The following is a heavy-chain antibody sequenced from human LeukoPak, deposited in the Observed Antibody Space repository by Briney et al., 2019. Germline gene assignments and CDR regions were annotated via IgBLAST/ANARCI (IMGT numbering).Heavy chain of an antibody. J-gene: IGHJ6*02. V-gene: IGHV3-74*01. CDR1: GFNLRTYW. CDR3: TRDPGYYYYGMDV. CDR2: INGEGSRI. Sequence: GGSLRLSCAVTGFNLRTYWIHWVRHSPGRGLEWVARINGEGSRISYADSVRGRFTISRDNANNTAYLQMNSLRAEDTALYYCTRDPGYYYYGMDVWGQGTTVVVSS.